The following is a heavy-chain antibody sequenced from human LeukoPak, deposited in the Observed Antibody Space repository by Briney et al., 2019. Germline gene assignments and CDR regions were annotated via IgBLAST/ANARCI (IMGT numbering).Heavy chain of an antibody. D-gene: IGHD5-18*01. J-gene: IGHJ4*02. CDR2: ISSSGSTI. V-gene: IGHV3-11*01. CDR3: AREGVDTARYFDY. Sequence: GGSLRLSCAASGFTFSDYYMSWLRQAPGKGLEWVSYISSSGSTIYYADSVKGRFTISRDNAKNSLYLQMNSLRAEDTAVYYCAREGVDTARYFDYWGQGTLVTVSS. CDR1: GFTFSDYY.